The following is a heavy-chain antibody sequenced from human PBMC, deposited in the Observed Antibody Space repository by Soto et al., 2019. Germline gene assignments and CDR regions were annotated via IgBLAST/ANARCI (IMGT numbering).Heavy chain of an antibody. CDR2: IIPIFGTA. J-gene: IGHJ6*02. CDR1: GGTFSSYA. CDR3: ARDTLTSMVIAAAGKNGMDV. D-gene: IGHD6-13*01. V-gene: IGHV1-69*12. Sequence: QVQLVQSGAEVKKPGSSVKVSCKASGGTFSSYAISWVRQAPGQGLEWMGGIIPIFGTANYAQKFQGRVTITADESTSTAYMELSSLRSEETAVYYCARDTLTSMVIAAAGKNGMDVWGQGTTVTVSS.